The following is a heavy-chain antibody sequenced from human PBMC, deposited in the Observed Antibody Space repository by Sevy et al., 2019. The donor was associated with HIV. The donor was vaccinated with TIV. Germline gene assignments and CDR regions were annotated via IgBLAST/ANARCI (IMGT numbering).Heavy chain of an antibody. Sequence: ASVKVSCKASGYTFTGYYMHWVRQAPGQGLEWMGWINPNSGGTNYAQKFQGRVTMTRDTSISTAYMDLGRLGSDDTAVYYCARDWGIAAAEPFDYWGQGTLVIVSS. CDR2: INPNSGGT. V-gene: IGHV1-2*02. J-gene: IGHJ4*02. D-gene: IGHD6-13*01. CDR3: ARDWGIAAAEPFDY. CDR1: GYTFTGYY.